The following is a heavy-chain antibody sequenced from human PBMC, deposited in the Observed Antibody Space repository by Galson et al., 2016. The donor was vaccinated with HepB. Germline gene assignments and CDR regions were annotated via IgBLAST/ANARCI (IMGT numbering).Heavy chain of an antibody. D-gene: IGHD4-11*01. Sequence: SETLSLTCTVSGGSVTSGPYYWSRIRQPPGKGLEWIGYMYYSGSTNFNPSLKSRVTISIDTSKNQFSVKLSSVTAADTAIYFCARGTRPYSNYPPALDFWGQGTLVTVSS. CDR1: GGSVTSGPYY. V-gene: IGHV4-61*01. CDR3: ARGTRPYSNYPPALDF. CDR2: MYYSGST. J-gene: IGHJ4*01.